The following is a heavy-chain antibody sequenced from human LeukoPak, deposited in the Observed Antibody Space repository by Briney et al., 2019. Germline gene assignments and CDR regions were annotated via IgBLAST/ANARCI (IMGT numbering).Heavy chain of an antibody. Sequence: QSGGSLRLSCAASGFTVSSNYMSWVRQAPGKGLEWVSVIYSGGSTYYADSVKGRFTISRDNSKNTVYLQMNSLRDEDTAIYYCAREGIEGNRPYDAFDLWGQGTMVTVSS. J-gene: IGHJ3*01. CDR2: IYSGGST. CDR3: AREGIEGNRPYDAFDL. D-gene: IGHD2/OR15-2a*01. CDR1: GFTVSSNY. V-gene: IGHV3-53*01.